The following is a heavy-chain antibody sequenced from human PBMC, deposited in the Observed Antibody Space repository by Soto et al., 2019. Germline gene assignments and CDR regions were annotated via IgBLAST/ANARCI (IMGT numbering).Heavy chain of an antibody. CDR1: GGSFSGYY. Sequence: QVQLQQWGAGLLKPSETLSLTCAVYGGSFSGYYWSWIRQPPGKGLEWIGEINHSGSTNYNPSLKSRVTISVDTSKNPFSLKLSSVTAADTAVYYCARLRADLYSSSWYKGDYFDYWGQGTLVTVSS. V-gene: IGHV4-34*01. CDR3: ARLRADLYSSSWYKGDYFDY. CDR2: INHSGST. D-gene: IGHD6-13*01. J-gene: IGHJ4*02.